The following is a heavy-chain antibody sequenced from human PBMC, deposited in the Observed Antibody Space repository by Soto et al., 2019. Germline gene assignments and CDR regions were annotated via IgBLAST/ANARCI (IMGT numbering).Heavy chain of an antibody. J-gene: IGHJ6*03. Sequence: EVQLLESGGNLIQPGGSLRLSCAASGFTFSSYAMSWVLPAPGKGLEWASAISVSGGSTNYADSVQGRFTIARDSSTTPLYLQLNSMRSEETAVYSFAKEGGSSSSLRRDDYCYYRDVCCKGATVTV. CDR1: GFTFSSYA. D-gene: IGHD6-6*01. CDR3: AKEGGSSSSLRRDDYCYYRDV. V-gene: IGHV3-23*01. CDR2: ISVSGGST.